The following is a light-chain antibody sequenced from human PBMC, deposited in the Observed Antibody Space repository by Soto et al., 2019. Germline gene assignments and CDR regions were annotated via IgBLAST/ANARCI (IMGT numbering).Light chain of an antibody. CDR2: EVN. V-gene: IGLV2-8*01. CDR1: SSDVGCYNY. Sequence: QSVLTQPPSASGSPGQSVTISCTGTSSDVGCYNYVSWYQQHPGKAPKVMIYEVNKRPSGVPDRFSGSKSGNTASLTVSGLQADDEADYYCSSYAGSSNFSMFGTGTKVTVL. CDR3: SSYAGSSNFSM. J-gene: IGLJ1*01.